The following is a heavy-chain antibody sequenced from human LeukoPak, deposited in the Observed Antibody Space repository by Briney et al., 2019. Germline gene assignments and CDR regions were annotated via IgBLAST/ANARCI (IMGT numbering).Heavy chain of an antibody. Sequence: GGSLRLSCAASGFTFSSYAMAWVRQAPGKGLEWLSYISSSSKINYADSVKGRFTISRDNAKNSLYLQMNTLRDEDTAVYYCARSANPGVHDFDPWGQGTLVTVSS. CDR1: GFTFSSYA. CDR2: ISSSSKI. V-gene: IGHV3-48*02. J-gene: IGHJ5*02. D-gene: IGHD6-6*01. CDR3: ARSANPGVHDFDP.